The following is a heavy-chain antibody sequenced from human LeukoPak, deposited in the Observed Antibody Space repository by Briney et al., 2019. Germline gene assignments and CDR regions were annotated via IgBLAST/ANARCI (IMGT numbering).Heavy chain of an antibody. D-gene: IGHD4-17*01. CDR2: IYHSGST. V-gene: IGHV4-4*02. J-gene: IGHJ2*01. CDR3: ATRTTVTTYWYFDL. CDR1: GGSISSSNW. Sequence: SETLSLTCAVSGGSISSSNWWSWVRQPPGKGLEWIGEIYHSGSTNYNPSLKSRVTISVDKSKNQFSLKLGSVTAADTAVYYCATRTTVTTYWYFDLWGRGTLVTVSS.